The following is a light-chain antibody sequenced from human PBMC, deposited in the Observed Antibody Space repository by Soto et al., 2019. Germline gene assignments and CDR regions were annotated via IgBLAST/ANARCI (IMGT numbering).Light chain of an antibody. V-gene: IGKV3-11*01. CDR2: DAS. CDR1: QSVSSY. CDR3: QQRSNCPQT. J-gene: IGKJ1*01. Sequence: EIVLTQSPATLSLSPGERATLSCRASQSVSSYLAWYQQKPGQAPRLLIYDASNRAACIPARFSGSGSGTDFTLTISSLEPEYVAVYYCQQRSNCPQTFGQGTKVEIK.